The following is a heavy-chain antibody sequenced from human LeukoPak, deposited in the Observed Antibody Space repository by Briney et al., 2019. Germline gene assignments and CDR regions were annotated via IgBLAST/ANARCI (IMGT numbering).Heavy chain of an antibody. CDR1: GYTFTGYY. D-gene: IGHD3-9*01. CDR3: ARDISYDILTGYYHY. J-gene: IGHJ4*02. CDR2: INPNSGGT. Sequence: ASVKVSCKASGYTFTGYYMHWVRQAPGQGLEWMGRINPNSGGTNYAQKFQGTVTMTRDTSISTAYMELSRLRSDDTAVYYCARDISYDILTGYYHYWGQGTLVTVSS. V-gene: IGHV1-2*06.